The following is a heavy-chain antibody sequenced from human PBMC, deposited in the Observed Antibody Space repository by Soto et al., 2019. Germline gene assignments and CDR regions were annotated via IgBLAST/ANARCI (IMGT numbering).Heavy chain of an antibody. CDR2: ISYDGSNK. Sequence: GWSLRLSCAASGFTFSSYGMHWVRQAPGKGLEWVAVISYDGSNKYYADSVKGRFTISRDNSKNTLYLQMNSLRAEDTAVYYCAKDTAMVTYYYYGMDVWGQGTTVTVSS. CDR1: GFTFSSYG. CDR3: AKDTAMVTYYYYGMDV. V-gene: IGHV3-30*18. J-gene: IGHJ6*02. D-gene: IGHD5-18*01.